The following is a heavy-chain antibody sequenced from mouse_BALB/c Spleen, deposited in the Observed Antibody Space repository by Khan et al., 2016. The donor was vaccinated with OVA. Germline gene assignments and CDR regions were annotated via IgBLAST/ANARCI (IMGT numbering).Heavy chain of an antibody. D-gene: IGHD3-2*01. CDR1: GLNIKDTY. V-gene: IGHV14-3*02. CDR2: IDTPNGNT. Sequence: VQLQQPGAELVKSGATVKLSCTASGLNIKDTYMNWLKQWPEQGLEWIGRIDTPNGNTKYDTKFKGKATITADTSANTAYLQLSSLTSYDAAVYYCASIARQWGQGPPLTVPS. CDR3: ASIARQ. J-gene: IGHJ2*01.